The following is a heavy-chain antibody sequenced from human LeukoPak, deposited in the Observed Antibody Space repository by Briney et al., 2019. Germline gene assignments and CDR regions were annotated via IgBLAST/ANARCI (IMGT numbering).Heavy chain of an antibody. CDR1: GETFSGYY. J-gene: IGHJ4*02. V-gene: IGHV4-34*01. CDR3: AREMALYYFDY. Sequence: SETLSLTCAVYGETFSGYYWTWIRQPPGEGLEWIGEINHSGSTNYNPSLKSRVTMSVDTSKNQFSLKMTSVTAADTAVYYCAREMALYYFDYWGQGTLVTVSS. D-gene: IGHD2-8*01. CDR2: INHSGST.